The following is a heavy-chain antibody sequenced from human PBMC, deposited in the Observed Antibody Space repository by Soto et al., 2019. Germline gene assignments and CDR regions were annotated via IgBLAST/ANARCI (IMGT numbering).Heavy chain of an antibody. J-gene: IGHJ3*02. V-gene: IGHV1-2*02. D-gene: IGHD5-18*01. CDR3: TRENIENSDGLYDAFDI. CDR2: MNPKSGGA. CDR1: GYTFTDYY. Sequence: VASVKVSCKTSGYTFTDYYTHWVRQAPGQGLEWMGWMNPKSGGAYFAQKFQGRVTLTRDTSIGTAYIEVNSLTSDDTAVYFCTRENIENSDGLYDAFDIWGQVTTVTVSS.